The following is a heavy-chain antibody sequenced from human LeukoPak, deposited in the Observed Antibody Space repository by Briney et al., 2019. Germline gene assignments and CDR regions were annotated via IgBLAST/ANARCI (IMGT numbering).Heavy chain of an antibody. CDR3: ATSSLEPNYYYYGMDV. Sequence: ASVKVSCKASGYTFTSYGISWVRQAPGQGLEWMGWISAYNGNTNYAQKLQGRGTMTTDTSTSTAYMELRSLRSDDTAVYYCATSSLEPNYYYYGMDVWGQGTTVTVSS. J-gene: IGHJ6*02. CDR2: ISAYNGNT. V-gene: IGHV1-18*01. D-gene: IGHD1-1*01. CDR1: GYTFTSYG.